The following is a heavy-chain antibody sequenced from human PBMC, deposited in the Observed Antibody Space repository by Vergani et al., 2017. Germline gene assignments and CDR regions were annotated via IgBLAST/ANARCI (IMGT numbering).Heavy chain of an antibody. D-gene: IGHD4-17*01. CDR2: ISAYNGNT. J-gene: IGHJ3*02. V-gene: IGHV1-18*01. CDR3: ASGITVTTDYAFDI. CDR1: GYTFTSYG. Sequence: QVQLVQSGAEVKKPGASVKVSCKASGYTFTSYGISWVRQAPGQGLEWMGWISAYNGNTNYAQKLQGRVTITRDTSASTAYMELSSLRSEDTAVYYCASGITVTTDYAFDIWGQGTMVTVSS.